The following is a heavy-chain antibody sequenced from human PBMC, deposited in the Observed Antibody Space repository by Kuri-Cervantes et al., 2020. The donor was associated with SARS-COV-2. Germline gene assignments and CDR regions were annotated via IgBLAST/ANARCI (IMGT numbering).Heavy chain of an antibody. Sequence: ETLSLTCVGSGFTFPCYAMSWVRQAPGKGPEWVSGITGRHVTDYAHSVTGRFTISRDNSKKMVYLQMNSLRAEDTAVYYCARNGESNYFDPWGQGTLVTVSS. CDR1: GFTFPCYA. CDR2: ITGRHVT. J-gene: IGHJ5*02. V-gene: IGHV3-23*01. D-gene: IGHD5-24*01. CDR3: ARNGESNYFDP.